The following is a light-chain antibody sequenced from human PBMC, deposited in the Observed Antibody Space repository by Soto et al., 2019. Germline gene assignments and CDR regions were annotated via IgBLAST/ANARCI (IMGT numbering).Light chain of an antibody. CDR2: GAS. J-gene: IGKJ1*01. CDR1: QSVSSSY. Sequence: EIELTQSPGTLSLSPGERATLSCRASQSVSSSYLAWYQQKPGQAPRLLIYGASSRATGIPDRFSGSGSGTDFTLTISRLEPEDFAVYYCQQHGSSPTFGQGTKVEIK. V-gene: IGKV3-20*01. CDR3: QQHGSSPT.